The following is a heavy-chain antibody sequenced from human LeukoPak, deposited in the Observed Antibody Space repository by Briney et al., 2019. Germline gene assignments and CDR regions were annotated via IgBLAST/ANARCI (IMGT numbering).Heavy chain of an antibody. CDR2: INHSGST. CDR3: ARGKRITMIVVVIAYNWFDP. D-gene: IGHD3-22*01. Sequence: SETLSLTCAVYGGSFSGYYWSWIRQPPGKGLEWIGEINHSGSTNYYPSLKSRVTISVDTSKNQFSLKLSSVTAADTAVYYCARGKRITMIVVVIAYNWFDPWGQGTLVTVSS. CDR1: GGSFSGYY. V-gene: IGHV4-34*01. J-gene: IGHJ5*02.